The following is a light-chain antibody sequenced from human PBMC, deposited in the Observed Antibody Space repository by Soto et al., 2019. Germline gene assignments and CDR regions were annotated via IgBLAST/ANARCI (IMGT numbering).Light chain of an antibody. J-gene: IGKJ1*01. Sequence: EIVLTQSPATLSLSPGERATLSCRASQSIGSSLAWYQQKPGQAPRLLIYDASSRATGFPARFSGSGSGTGFTLTIGSLEPEDFAVYYCQQRSEWPRTFGQGTKVEIK. CDR2: DAS. CDR1: QSIGSS. V-gene: IGKV3-11*01. CDR3: QQRSEWPRT.